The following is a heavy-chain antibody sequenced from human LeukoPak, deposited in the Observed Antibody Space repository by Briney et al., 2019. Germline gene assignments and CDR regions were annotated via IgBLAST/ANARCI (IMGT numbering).Heavy chain of an antibody. D-gene: IGHD3-22*01. J-gene: IGHJ4*02. V-gene: IGHV3-23*01. CDR1: GFTFSSYA. CDR2: IGGRGGST. CDR3: AKDQLRYYYDSSGYFDY. Sequence: PGGSLRLSCAASGFTFSSYAMSWVRQAPGKGLEWVSAIGGRGGSTYYADSVKGRFTISRDNSKNTLYLQMNSLRAEDTAVYYCAKDQLRYYYDSSGYFDYWGQGTMVTVSS.